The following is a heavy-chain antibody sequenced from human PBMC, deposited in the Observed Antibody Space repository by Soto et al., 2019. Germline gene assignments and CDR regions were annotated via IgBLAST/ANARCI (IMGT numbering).Heavy chain of an antibody. Sequence: VGSLRLSCAASGFTFTSFAMSWVRQAPGKGLEWVSLITASGGSIYYADSVKGRFIISRDNSKNTLYLQMNSLRAEDAAVYYCAKGYAYFDYWGQGTLVTVSS. CDR2: ITASGGSI. J-gene: IGHJ4*02. D-gene: IGHD2-15*01. V-gene: IGHV3-23*01. CDR1: GFTFTSFA. CDR3: AKGYAYFDY.